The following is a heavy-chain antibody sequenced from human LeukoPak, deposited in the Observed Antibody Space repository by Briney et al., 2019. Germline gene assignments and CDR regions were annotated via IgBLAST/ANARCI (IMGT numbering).Heavy chain of an antibody. CDR2: IYYSGST. CDR1: GGSISSSSYY. CDR3: ARGHYYYDSSGYYFSFDY. Sequence: SETLSLTCTVSGGSISSSSYYWGWIRQPPGKGLEWIGSIYYSGSTYYNPSLKSRVTISVDTSKNQFSLKLSSVTAADTAVYYCARGHYYYDSSGYYFSFDYWGQGTLVTVSS. D-gene: IGHD3-22*01. V-gene: IGHV4-39*07. J-gene: IGHJ4*02.